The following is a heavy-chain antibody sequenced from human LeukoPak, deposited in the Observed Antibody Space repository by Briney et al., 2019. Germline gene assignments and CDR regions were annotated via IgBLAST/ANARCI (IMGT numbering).Heavy chain of an antibody. V-gene: IGHV1-18*01. J-gene: IGHJ6*02. Sequence: ASVKVSCKASGYTFTSYGISWVRQAPGQGLEGMGWISAYNGNTNYAQKLQGRVTMTEDTSTDTAYMELSSLRSEDTAVYYCATCPGGYYYYGMDVWGQGTTVTVSS. CDR1: GYTFTSYG. D-gene: IGHD2-2*01. CDR2: ISAYNGNT. CDR3: ATCPGGYYYYGMDV.